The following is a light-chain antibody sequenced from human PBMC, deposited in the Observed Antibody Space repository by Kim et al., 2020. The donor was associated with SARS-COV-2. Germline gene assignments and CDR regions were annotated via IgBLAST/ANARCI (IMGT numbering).Light chain of an antibody. Sequence: EIVMTQSPDVLSVSPGDRAILSCRASQGVASHLAWYQQKRGQAPRLLIYGAITRDTDIPARFSGSGSGTDFTLTISSLRPVYFAVYYCQQYNDWPRTFGQGTKVDIK. J-gene: IGKJ1*01. CDR1: QGVASH. CDR3: QQYNDWPRT. V-gene: IGKV3-15*01. CDR2: GAI.